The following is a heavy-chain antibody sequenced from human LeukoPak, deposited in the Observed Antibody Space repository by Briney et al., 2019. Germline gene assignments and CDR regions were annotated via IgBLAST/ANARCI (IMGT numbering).Heavy chain of an antibody. J-gene: IGHJ6*03. V-gene: IGHV4-39*01. CDR2: IYYSGST. Sequence: SETLSLTCTVSGGSISSSSYYWGWIRQPPGKGLEWFGSIYYSGSTYYNPSLKSRVTISVDTSKNQFPLKLSSVTAADTAVYYCARHDCGGDCYPHYYYYYYMDVWDKGTTVTVSS. D-gene: IGHD2-21*01. CDR1: GGSISSSSYY. CDR3: ARHDCGGDCYPHYYYYYYMDV.